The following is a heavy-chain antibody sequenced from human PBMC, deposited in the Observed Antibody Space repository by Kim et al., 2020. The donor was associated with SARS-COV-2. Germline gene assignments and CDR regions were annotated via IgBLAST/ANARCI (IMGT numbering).Heavy chain of an antibody. V-gene: IGHV3-7*01. Sequence: YVDSVKGRFTFSRDNAKNSVSLQMNSLRAEDTAVYYCARDRRDGYNVYDNWGQGALVTVSS. J-gene: IGHJ4*02. CDR3: ARDRRDGYNVYDN. D-gene: IGHD3-22*01.